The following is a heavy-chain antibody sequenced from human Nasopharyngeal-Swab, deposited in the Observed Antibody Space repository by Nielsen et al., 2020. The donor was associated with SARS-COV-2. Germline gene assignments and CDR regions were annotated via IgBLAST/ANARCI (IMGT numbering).Heavy chain of an antibody. V-gene: IGHV1-69*01. D-gene: IGHD5-12*01. CDR3: ARDQRRGYSGYDHTYFDY. Sequence: WVRQAPGKGLEWMGEIIPIFGTANYAQKFQGRVTITADESTSTAYMELSSLRSEDTAVYYCARDQRRGYSGYDHTYFDYWGQGTLVTVSS. J-gene: IGHJ4*02. CDR2: IIPIFGTA.